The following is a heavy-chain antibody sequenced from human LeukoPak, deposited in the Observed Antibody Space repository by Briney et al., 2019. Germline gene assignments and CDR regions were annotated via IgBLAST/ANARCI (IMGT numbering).Heavy chain of an antibody. Sequence: SETLSLTCTVSGGSIRGYYWTWIRLSAGKGLEWIGRIVASGSTNYNPSLSSRVTMSVDTSKNQVSLKLNSVTAADTALYYCARDKYCSTKSCPDGLDIWGQGTMVTVSS. D-gene: IGHD2-2*01. CDR1: GGSIRGYY. J-gene: IGHJ3*02. V-gene: IGHV4-4*07. CDR2: IVASGST. CDR3: ARDKYCSTKSCPDGLDI.